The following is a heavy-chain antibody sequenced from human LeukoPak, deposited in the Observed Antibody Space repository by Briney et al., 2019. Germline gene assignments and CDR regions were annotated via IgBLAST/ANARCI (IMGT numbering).Heavy chain of an antibody. CDR2: INASGGNT. Sequence: PGGSLRLSCAASGFAFNFYAMTWVRQAPGKGLQWVSTINASGGNTYYADSVKGRFTISRDNAKNSLYLQMNSLRDEDTAVYYCARYRGDYWGQGTLVTVSS. D-gene: IGHD1-26*01. V-gene: IGHV3-48*02. CDR1: GFAFNFYA. J-gene: IGHJ4*02. CDR3: ARYRGDY.